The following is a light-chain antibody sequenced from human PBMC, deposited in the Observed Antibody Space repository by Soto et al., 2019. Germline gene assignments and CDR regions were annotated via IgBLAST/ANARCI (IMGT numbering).Light chain of an antibody. Sequence: QPVLTQSSSASASLGSSVKLTCTLSSGHNSYIIAWHQQQTGKAPRFLMTVEGSGSYNKGSGVPDRVSASSSGADRYLTISNLQSEDEATHYCDTWDTNTQVFGGGTKLTVL. V-gene: IGLV4-60*03. CDR3: DTWDTNTQV. J-gene: IGLJ2*01. CDR2: VEGSGSY. CDR1: SGHNSYI.